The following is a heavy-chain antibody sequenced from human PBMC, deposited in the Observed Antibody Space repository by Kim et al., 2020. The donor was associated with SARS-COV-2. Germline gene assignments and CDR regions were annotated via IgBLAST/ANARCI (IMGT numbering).Heavy chain of an antibody. V-gene: IGHV4-4*07. CDR1: GGSISSYY. D-gene: IGHD2-21*01. Sequence: SETLSLTCTVSGGSISSYYWSWIRQPAGKGLEWIGRIYTSGSTNYNPSLKSRVTMSVDTSKNQFSLKLSSVTAADTAVYYCAREPPYLVVGYGAFDIWGQGTMVTVSS. J-gene: IGHJ3*02. CDR2: IYTSGST. CDR3: AREPPYLVVGYGAFDI.